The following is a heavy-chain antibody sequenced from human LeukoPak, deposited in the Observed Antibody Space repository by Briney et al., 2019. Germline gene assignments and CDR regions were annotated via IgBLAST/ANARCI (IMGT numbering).Heavy chain of an antibody. CDR3: ARNMAVAKTYCYYYMDV. D-gene: IGHD2-21*01. V-gene: IGHV4-59*01. J-gene: IGHJ6*03. Sequence: SETLSLTCTVSGGSISSYYWSWIRQPPGKGLEWIGYIYYSGSTNYNPSLKSRVTISVDTSKNQFSLKLSSVTAADTAVYYCARNMAVAKTYCYYYMDVWGKGTTVTVSS. CDR1: GGSISSYY. CDR2: IYYSGST.